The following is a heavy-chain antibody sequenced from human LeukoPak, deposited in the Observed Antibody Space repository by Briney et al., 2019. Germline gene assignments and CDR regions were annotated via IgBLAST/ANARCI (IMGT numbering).Heavy chain of an antibody. V-gene: IGHV1-3*01. Sequence: ASVKVSCKASGYTFTSYGISWVRQAPGQRLEWMGWINAGNGNTKYSQKFQGRVTITRDTSASTAYMELSSLRSEDTAVYYCASSGDTWRPFDYWGQGTLVTVSS. J-gene: IGHJ4*02. CDR2: INAGNGNT. CDR3: ASSGDTWRPFDY. CDR1: GYTFTSYG. D-gene: IGHD4-17*01.